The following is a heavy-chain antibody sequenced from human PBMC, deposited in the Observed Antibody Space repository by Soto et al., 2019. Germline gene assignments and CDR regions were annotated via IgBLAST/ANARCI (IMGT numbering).Heavy chain of an antibody. J-gene: IGHJ5*02. Sequence: SETLSLTCTVSGGSISSGGYYWSWIRQHPGKGLEWIGYIYYSGSTYYNPSLKSRVTISVDTSKNQFSLKLSSVTAADTAVYYCAGDSESSYDIGVWFDPWGQGTLVTVSS. D-gene: IGHD5-12*01. CDR2: IYYSGST. CDR1: GGSISSGGYY. V-gene: IGHV4-31*03. CDR3: AGDSESSYDIGVWFDP.